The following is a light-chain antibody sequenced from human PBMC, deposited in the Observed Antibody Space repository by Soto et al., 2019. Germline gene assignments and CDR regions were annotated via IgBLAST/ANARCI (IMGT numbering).Light chain of an antibody. V-gene: IGKV3-20*01. CDR1: QSVSSSY. J-gene: IGKJ1*01. Sequence: EIVLTQSPGTLSLSPGERATLSGRASQSVSSSYLDWYQQKPGQAPRPLIYGASSRAIGIPDRFSGSGSGTDFTLTISRLEPADFAVYYCQQYGSSPWTFGQGTKVEIK. CDR2: GAS. CDR3: QQYGSSPWT.